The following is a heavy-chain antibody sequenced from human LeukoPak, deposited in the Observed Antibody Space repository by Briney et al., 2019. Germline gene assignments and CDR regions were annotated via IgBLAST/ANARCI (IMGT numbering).Heavy chain of an antibody. J-gene: IGHJ6*03. D-gene: IGHD5-18*01. V-gene: IGHV4-4*07. CDR1: GGSISSYY. Sequence: SETLSLTCTVSGGSISSYYWSWIRQPAGKGLERIGRIYTSGSTNYNPSLKSRVTMSVDTSKNQFSLKLSSVTAADTAVYYCAREDIQLWPRRHYYMDVWGKGTTVTVSS. CDR3: AREDIQLWPRRHYYMDV. CDR2: IYTSGST.